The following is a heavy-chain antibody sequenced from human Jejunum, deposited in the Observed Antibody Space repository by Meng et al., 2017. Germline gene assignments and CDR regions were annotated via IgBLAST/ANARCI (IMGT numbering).Heavy chain of an antibody. D-gene: IGHD2-15*01. CDR3: ARTGIPDGGSFYSN. CDR2: ISSGGITI. V-gene: IGHV3-48*03. J-gene: IGHJ4*02. Sequence: GGSLRLSCAASGFTFCSFEMNWVRQAPGKGLEWLSYISSGGITINYADSVKGRFTISRDNAKNSLYLQMNSLRVEDTGVYYCARTGIPDGGSFYSNWGQGALVTVSS. CDR1: GFTFCSFE.